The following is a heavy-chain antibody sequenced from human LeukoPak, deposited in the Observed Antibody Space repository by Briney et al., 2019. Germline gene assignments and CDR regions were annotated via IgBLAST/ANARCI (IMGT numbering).Heavy chain of an antibody. V-gene: IGHV3-7*01. CDR3: AKGASYNWNDGWFDP. J-gene: IGHJ5*02. D-gene: IGHD1-20*01. CDR2: IKQDGSET. CDR1: EFTFSHHW. Sequence: GGSLRLSCAASEFTFSHHWMTWVRQAPGKGLELVANIKQDGSETYYVDSVKGRFTISRDNAKNSLDMQMNSLRAEDTAVYYCAKGASYNWNDGWFDPWGNGILVTVSS.